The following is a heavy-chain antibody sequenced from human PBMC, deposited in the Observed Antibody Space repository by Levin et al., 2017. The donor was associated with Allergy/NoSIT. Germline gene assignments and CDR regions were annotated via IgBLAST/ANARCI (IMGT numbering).Heavy chain of an antibody. D-gene: IGHD2-21*02. CDR3: AGSYGGCGGDCCLPAPLLFDY. CDR2: IYYSGST. CDR1: GGSISSYY. J-gene: IGHJ4*02. V-gene: IGHV4-59*01. Sequence: NASETLSLTCTVSGGSISSYYWSWIRQPPGKGLEWIGYIYYSGSTNYNPSLKSRVTISVDTSKNQFYLKLSPVTAADTAVYYCAGSYGGCGGDCCLPAPLLFDYWGQGTLVTVSS.